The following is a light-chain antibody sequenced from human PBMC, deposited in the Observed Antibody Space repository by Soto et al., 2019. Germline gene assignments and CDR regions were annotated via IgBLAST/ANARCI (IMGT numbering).Light chain of an antibody. V-gene: IGKV3-20*01. J-gene: IGKJ4*01. CDR1: QSVSSSY. CDR2: GAS. CDR3: QQYGSSPGT. Sequence: EIVLTQSPGTLSLSPGERATLSCRASQSVSSSYLAWYQQKPGQAPRLLIYGASSRATGIPDRFSGSGSGTDFTLTISRLEPEDFAVYYCQQYGSSPGTFGGGTKGEIK.